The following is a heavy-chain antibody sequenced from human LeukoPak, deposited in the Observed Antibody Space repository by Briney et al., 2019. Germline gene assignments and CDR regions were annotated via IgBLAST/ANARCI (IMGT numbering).Heavy chain of an antibody. D-gene: IGHD6-6*01. Sequence: SETLSLTCAVYGGSFSGYYWNWIRQPAGKGLEWIGRVHTSGSSNYNLSPKGRVNISLDTSKRHFSLEPTSVTAADTAVYYCATARNYWSFDPWGRGTLVSASS. CDR2: VHTSGSS. V-gene: IGHV4-59*10. CDR3: ATARNYWSFDP. CDR1: GGSFSGYY. J-gene: IGHJ2*01.